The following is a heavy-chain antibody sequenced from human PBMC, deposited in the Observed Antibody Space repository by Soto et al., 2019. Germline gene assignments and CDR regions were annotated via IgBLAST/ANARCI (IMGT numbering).Heavy chain of an antibody. D-gene: IGHD3-9*01. CDR1: GGSFSGYY. J-gene: IGHJ6*02. CDR3: ARGHILTGYYTGSPYYGMDV. V-gene: IGHV4-34*01. CDR2: INHSGST. Sequence: SETLSLTCAVYGGSFSGYYLSWIRQPPGKGLEWIGEINHSGSTNYNPSLKSRVTISVDTSKNQFSLKMSSVTAADTAVYYCARGHILTGYYTGSPYYGMDVWGQGTTVTV.